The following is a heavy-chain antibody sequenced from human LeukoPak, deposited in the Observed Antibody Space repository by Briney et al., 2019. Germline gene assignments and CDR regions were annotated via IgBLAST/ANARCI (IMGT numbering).Heavy chain of an antibody. CDR1: GNSISSGDYY. J-gene: IGHJ4*02. D-gene: IGHD5-18*01. V-gene: IGHV4-61*02. CDR3: ARYASHGYYFDY. Sequence: SETLSLTCTVSGNSISSGDYYWSWIRQPAGKGLEWIGRIYTSGSTTYNPSLKSRVTISGDTSENQFSLKLSSVTAADTAVCYCARYASHGYYFDYWGQGTLVTVSS. CDR2: IYTSGST.